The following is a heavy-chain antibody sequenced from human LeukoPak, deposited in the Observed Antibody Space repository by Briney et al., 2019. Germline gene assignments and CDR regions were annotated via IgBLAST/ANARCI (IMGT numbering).Heavy chain of an antibody. CDR1: GDAITGSSYC. V-gene: IGHV4-39*01. Sequence: SSETLSLTCTVSGDAITGSSYCWGWIRQPPGKGLEWTGSLYYTGTTHSSPSLKSRVTMSADTSQNQFSLKLNSVTAADTAVYYCARQYYDSTGYYYFDHWGQGTLVTVSS. J-gene: IGHJ4*02. D-gene: IGHD3-22*01. CDR3: ARQYYDSTGYYYFDH. CDR2: LYYTGTT.